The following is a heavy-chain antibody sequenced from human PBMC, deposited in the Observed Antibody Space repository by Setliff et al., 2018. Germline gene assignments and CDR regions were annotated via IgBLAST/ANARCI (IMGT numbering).Heavy chain of an antibody. CDR3: ARGGTFRYFDF. Sequence: SETLSLTCTVSDGSLSTYYWSWIRQPPGKGLEFIGYVYYSGTANYSPSLRSRLTISVDTSKNQFSLKLRSVTAADTAVYYCARGGTFRYFDFWSQGAPVTVS. CDR2: VYYSGTA. CDR1: DGSLSTYY. V-gene: IGHV4-59*01. J-gene: IGHJ4*02. D-gene: IGHD5-12*01.